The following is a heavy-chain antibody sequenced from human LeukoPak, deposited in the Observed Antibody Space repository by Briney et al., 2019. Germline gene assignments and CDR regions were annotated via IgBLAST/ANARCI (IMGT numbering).Heavy chain of an antibody. V-gene: IGHV6-1*01. CDR2: TYYRSKWYN. D-gene: IGHD7-27*01. J-gene: IGHJ4*02. Sequence: SQTLSLTCAISGDSVSNNSAAWNWIRQSPSRGLEWLGRTYYRSKWYNDYAVSVRSRITINPDTSKNQFSLQLNSVTPEDTAVYYRARARTDWGSVDSWGQGTLVTVSS. CDR3: ARARTDWGSVDS. CDR1: GDSVSNNSAA.